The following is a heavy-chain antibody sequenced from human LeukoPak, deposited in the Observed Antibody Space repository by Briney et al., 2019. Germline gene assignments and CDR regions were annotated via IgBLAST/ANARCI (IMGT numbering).Heavy chain of an antibody. V-gene: IGHV3-30*04. J-gene: IGHJ5*02. CDR1: GFTFSSYA. CDR3: AREAGHPSWFDP. D-gene: IGHD6-25*01. Sequence: GGSLRLSCAASGFTFSSYAMHWVRQAPGKGLEWVAVISYDGSNKYYADSVKGRFTISRDNSKNTLYLQMNSLRAEDTAVYYCAREAGHPSWFDPWGQGTLVTVSS. CDR2: ISYDGSNK.